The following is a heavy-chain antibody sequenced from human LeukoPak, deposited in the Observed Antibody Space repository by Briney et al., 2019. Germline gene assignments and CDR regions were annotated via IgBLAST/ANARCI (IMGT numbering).Heavy chain of an antibody. Sequence: GSLRLSCAASGFTFDDYGMSWVRQAPGKGLEWVYGINWNGGSTGYADSVKGRFTISRDNAKNSLYLQMNSLRAEDTALYYCARVLPRYYYDSSGPIGAFDIWGQGTMVTVSS. CDR1: GFTFDDYG. V-gene: IGHV3-20*04. CDR3: ARVLPRYYYDSSGPIGAFDI. J-gene: IGHJ3*02. CDR2: INWNGGST. D-gene: IGHD3-22*01.